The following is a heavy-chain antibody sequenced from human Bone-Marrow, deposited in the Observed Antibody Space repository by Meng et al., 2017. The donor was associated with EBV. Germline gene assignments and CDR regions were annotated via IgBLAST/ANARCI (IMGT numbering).Heavy chain of an antibody. CDR3: ARDNVDTAMVPH. CDR2: IYYSGST. Sequence: QVQLQESGQGLVKPSETLSLTCTVSGGSVSSGSYYWSWIRQPPGKGLEWIGYIYYSGSTNYNPSLKSRVTISVDTSKNQFSLKLSSVTAADTAVYYCARDNVDTAMVPHWGQGTLVTVSS. V-gene: IGHV4-61*01. J-gene: IGHJ4*02. D-gene: IGHD5-18*01. CDR1: GGSVSSGSYY.